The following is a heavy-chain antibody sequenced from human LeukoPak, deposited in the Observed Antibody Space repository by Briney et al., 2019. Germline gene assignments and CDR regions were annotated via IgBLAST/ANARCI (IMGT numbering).Heavy chain of an antibody. D-gene: IGHD2-15*01. CDR1: GGSISSYY. Sequence: PSETLSLTCTVSGGSISSYYWSWIRQPPGKGLEWIGYIYYSGSTNYNPSLKSRVTISVDTSKNQLSLKLSSVTAADTAVYYCARERRVGDFDYWGQGTLVTVSS. CDR2: IYYSGST. V-gene: IGHV4-59*01. CDR3: ARERRVGDFDY. J-gene: IGHJ4*02.